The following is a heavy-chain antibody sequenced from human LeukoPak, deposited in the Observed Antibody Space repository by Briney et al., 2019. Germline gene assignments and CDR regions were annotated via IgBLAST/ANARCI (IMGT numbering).Heavy chain of an antibody. CDR1: GGSISSGDYY. D-gene: IGHD2-2*01. CDR2: IYYSGST. Sequence: SQTLSLTCTVSGGSISSGDYYWRWIRQPPGKGLEWIGYIYYSGSTYYNPSLKSRVTISVDTSKNQFSLKLSSVTAADTAVYYCARVVVPAARVVAFDIWGQGTMVTVSS. V-gene: IGHV4-30-4*01. CDR3: ARVVVPAARVVAFDI. J-gene: IGHJ3*02.